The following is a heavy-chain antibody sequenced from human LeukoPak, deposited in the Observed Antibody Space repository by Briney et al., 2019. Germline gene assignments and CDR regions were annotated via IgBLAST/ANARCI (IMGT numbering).Heavy chain of an antibody. CDR2: VHQTGSP. Sequence: SETLSLTCDVSGSSVNSDQYWGWMRHSPGAGLEWIGSVHQTGSPYYNPSLGSRVSLSIDSTKNSFSLRLTSVTAADTAVYYCSILRLGELPSLANAYDIWGQGTMVIVSS. D-gene: IGHD3-16*01. V-gene: IGHV4-38-2*01. J-gene: IGHJ3*02. CDR1: GSSVNSDQY. CDR3: SILRLGELPSLANAYDI.